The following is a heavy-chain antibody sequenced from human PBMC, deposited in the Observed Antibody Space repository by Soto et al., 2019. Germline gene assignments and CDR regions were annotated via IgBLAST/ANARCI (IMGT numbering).Heavy chain of an antibody. Sequence: GGSLRLSCTASGFTFSNYWMTWVRQVPGKGLEWVANIKQDGSEQTYAPSVKGRFTISRDNAKNSLYLQMNSLRDDDAAVYYCPREVYEERQRQYYYFGMDVWGQGTTATAS. D-gene: IGHD1-1*01. CDR3: PREVYEERQRQYYYFGMDV. CDR2: IKQDGSEQ. CDR1: GFTFSNYW. J-gene: IGHJ6*02. V-gene: IGHV3-7*01.